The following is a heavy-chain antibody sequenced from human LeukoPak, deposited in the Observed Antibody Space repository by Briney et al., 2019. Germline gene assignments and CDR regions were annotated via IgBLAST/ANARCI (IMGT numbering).Heavy chain of an antibody. D-gene: IGHD3-10*01. V-gene: IGHV4-59*01. J-gene: IGHJ6*02. CDR2: IYYSGTT. Sequence: SSKTLSLTCTLSGGSISSYYWSWIRQPPGKGLEWIGYIYYSGTTNYNPSLKSRVTISVDTSKNQFSLQLRSVTAADTAVYYCARDRAYYGTDVWGQGTTVTVSS. CDR3: ARDRAYYGTDV. CDR1: GGSISSYY.